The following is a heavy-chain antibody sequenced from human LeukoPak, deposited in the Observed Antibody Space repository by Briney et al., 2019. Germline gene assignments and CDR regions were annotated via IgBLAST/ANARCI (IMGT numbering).Heavy chain of an antibody. Sequence: ASVKVSCKTSGYPFTKWEINWVRQAAGQGLEWLGWVHPDNGNTYYAQRFRGRVTMSRDTSTSTAYMELSSLRSEDTAVYYCASNTYYYDSSGYYFPHYYYYYMDVWGKGTTVTVSS. J-gene: IGHJ6*03. CDR1: GYPFTKWE. D-gene: IGHD3-22*01. CDR3: ASNTYYYDSSGYYFPHYYYYYMDV. V-gene: IGHV1-8*01. CDR2: VHPDNGNT.